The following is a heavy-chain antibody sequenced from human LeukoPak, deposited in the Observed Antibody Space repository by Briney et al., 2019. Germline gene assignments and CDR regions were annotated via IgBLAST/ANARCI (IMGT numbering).Heavy chain of an antibody. CDR1: GYTFTSYG. Sequence: ASVKVSCKASGYTFTSYGISWVRQAPGQGLEWMGWISAYNSNTNYAQKLQGRVTMTTDTSTSTAYMELRSLRSDDTAVYYCAREGGYYDSSGYYVNWFDPWGQGTLVTVSS. D-gene: IGHD3-22*01. V-gene: IGHV1-18*01. J-gene: IGHJ5*02. CDR3: AREGGYYDSSGYYVNWFDP. CDR2: ISAYNSNT.